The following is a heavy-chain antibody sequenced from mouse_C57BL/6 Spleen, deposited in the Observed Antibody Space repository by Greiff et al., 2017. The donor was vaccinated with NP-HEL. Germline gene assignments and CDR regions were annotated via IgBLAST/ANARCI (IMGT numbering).Heavy chain of an antibody. CDR3: ARWLLTGPGYAMDY. CDR2: IDPEDGDT. Sequence: EVQLVESGAELVKPGASVKLSCTASGFNIKDYYMHWVKQRTEQGLEWIGRIDPEDGDTKYAPKFQGKATITADTSSNTAYLQLSSLTSEDTAVYYCARWLLTGPGYAMDYWGQGTSVTVSS. V-gene: IGHV14-2*01. J-gene: IGHJ4*01. CDR1: GFNIKDYY. D-gene: IGHD2-3*01.